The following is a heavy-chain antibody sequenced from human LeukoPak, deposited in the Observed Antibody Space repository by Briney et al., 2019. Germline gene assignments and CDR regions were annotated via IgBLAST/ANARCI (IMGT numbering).Heavy chain of an antibody. CDR1: GGSISSSN. CDR3: AKPEYSGSYYYDY. Sequence: GTLSLTCAVSGGSISSSNWWSWVRQAPGKGLEWVSAISGSGGSTYYADSVKGRFTISRDNSKNTLYLQMNSLRAEDTAVYYCAKPEYSGSYYYDYWGQGTLVTVSS. CDR2: ISGSGGST. J-gene: IGHJ4*02. D-gene: IGHD1-26*01. V-gene: IGHV3-23*01.